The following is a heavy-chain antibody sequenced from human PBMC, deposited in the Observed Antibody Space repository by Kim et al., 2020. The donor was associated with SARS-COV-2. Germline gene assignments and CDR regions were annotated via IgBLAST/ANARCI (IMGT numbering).Heavy chain of an antibody. J-gene: IGHJ3*01. D-gene: IGHD3-16*01. CDR3: VRDRMGGAFDV. V-gene: IGHV3-48*02. CDR1: GFTFSAYD. Sequence: GGSLRLSCATSGFTFSAYDMNWVRQAPGKGLEWLSFIIKSSTTIYYADSVKDRFTISRDNVKNSLYLQMNSLRDEDTALYYCVRDRMGGAFDVWGQGTMV. CDR2: IIKSSTTI.